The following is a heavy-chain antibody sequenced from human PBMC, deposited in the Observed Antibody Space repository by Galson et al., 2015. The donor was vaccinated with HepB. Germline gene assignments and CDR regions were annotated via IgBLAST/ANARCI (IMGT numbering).Heavy chain of an antibody. CDR2: ISYDGSNK. D-gene: IGHD6-19*01. CDR3: ARDGGGKWLEEEA. V-gene: IGHV3-30*04. J-gene: IGHJ5*02. Sequence: SLRLSCAASGFTFSSYAMHWVRQAPGKGLEWVAVISYDGSNKYYADSVKGRFTISRDNSKNTLYLQMNSLRAEDTAVYYCARDGGGKWLEEEAWGQGTLVTVSS. CDR1: GFTFSSYA.